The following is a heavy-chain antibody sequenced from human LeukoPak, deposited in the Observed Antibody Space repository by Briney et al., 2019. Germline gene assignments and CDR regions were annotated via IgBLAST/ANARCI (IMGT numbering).Heavy chain of an antibody. J-gene: IGHJ4*02. V-gene: IGHV3-7*01. CDR3: ARMSSSSWYVCDY. D-gene: IGHD6-13*01. CDR1: GFSLSTYW. CDR2: IKQDGSEK. Sequence: PGESLRLSCAASGFSLSTYWMTWVRQAPGKGLEWVANIKQDGSEKYYVDSVTGRFTISRDNAKNSLYLQLNSLRVEDTAVYYCARMSSSSWYVCDYWGQGTLVTVSS.